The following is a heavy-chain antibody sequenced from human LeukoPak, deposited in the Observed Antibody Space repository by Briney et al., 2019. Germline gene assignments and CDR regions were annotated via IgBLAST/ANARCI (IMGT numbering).Heavy chain of an antibody. Sequence: GASVKVSCKASGGTFSSYAISWVRQAPGQGLEWMGRIIPILGIANYAQKFQGRVTITADKSTSTAYMELSSLRSEDTAVYYCARHEGSGHITILDYWGQGTLVTVSS. CDR2: IIPILGIA. D-gene: IGHD3-3*01. J-gene: IGHJ4*02. CDR3: ARHEGSGHITILDY. CDR1: GGTFSSYA. V-gene: IGHV1-69*04.